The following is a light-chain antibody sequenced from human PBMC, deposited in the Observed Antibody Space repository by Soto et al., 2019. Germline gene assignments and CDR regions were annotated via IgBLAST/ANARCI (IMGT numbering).Light chain of an antibody. V-gene: IGKV4-1*01. CDR2: WAS. CDR1: QRVLYSSNNKSY. J-gene: IGKJ2*01. Sequence: DIVMTQSPDSLAVSLGERATINCKSSQRVLYSSNNKSYLAWYQQQPGQPPKLLIYWASTRESGVPDRFSGSGSGTDFTLTISSLQAEDVAVYYCQQYYSAPYTFGQGTKLEIK. CDR3: QQYYSAPYT.